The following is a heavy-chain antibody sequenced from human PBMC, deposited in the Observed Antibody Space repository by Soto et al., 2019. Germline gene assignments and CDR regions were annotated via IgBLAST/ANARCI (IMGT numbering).Heavy chain of an antibody. V-gene: IGHV3-11*06. Sequence: GGSLRLSCAASGFTFSDYYMSWIRQAPGKGLEWVSYISSSSSYTNYADSVKGRFTISRDNAKNSLYLQMNSLRAEDTAVYYCARSFDDFWSGRSPYGMDVWGQGTTVTVS. CDR1: GFTFSDYY. D-gene: IGHD3-3*01. CDR2: ISSSSSYT. J-gene: IGHJ6*02. CDR3: ARSFDDFWSGRSPYGMDV.